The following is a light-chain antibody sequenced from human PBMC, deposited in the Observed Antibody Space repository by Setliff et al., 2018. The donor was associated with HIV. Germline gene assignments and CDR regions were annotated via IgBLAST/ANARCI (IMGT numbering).Light chain of an antibody. CDR1: NSNIGSNT. CDR2: VND. CDR3: STWDDSLNAKV. V-gene: IGLV1-44*01. Sequence: QSVLTQPPSASGTPGQRVTISCSGSNSNIGSNTVDWYQQLPGTAPKLLIYVNDLRPPGVPGRFSGSKSGTSASLAISGLHSEDEADYYCSTWDDSLNAKVFGTGTRAPS. J-gene: IGLJ1*01.